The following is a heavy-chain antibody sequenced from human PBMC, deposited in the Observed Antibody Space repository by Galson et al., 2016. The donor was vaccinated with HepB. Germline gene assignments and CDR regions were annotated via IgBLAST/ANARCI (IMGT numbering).Heavy chain of an antibody. V-gene: IGHV4-61*01. CDR1: GGSVSSGSYY. J-gene: IGHJ3*02. CDR2: IYYYSGST. Sequence: SETLSLTCTVSGGSVSSGSYYWSWIRQPPGKGLEWIGYIYYYSGSTTYNPSLKSRVTISVDTSKNQFSLNLSSVTAADTAVYYCARGPQYYYDSGGNDAFDIWGQGTMVTVSS. CDR3: ARGPQYYYDSGGNDAFDI. D-gene: IGHD3-22*01.